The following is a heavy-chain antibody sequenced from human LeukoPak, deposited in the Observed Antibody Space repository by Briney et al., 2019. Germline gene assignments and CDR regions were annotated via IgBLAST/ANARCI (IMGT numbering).Heavy chain of an antibody. D-gene: IGHD3-22*01. CDR2: IWYDGSNK. V-gene: IGHV3-33*01. CDR3: ARVVGYYYDSSGYYYPYYYYGMDV. CDR1: GFTFSSYG. J-gene: IGHJ6*02. Sequence: PGRSLRLSCAASGFTFSSYGMHWVRQAPGKGLEWVAVIWYDGSNKYYAGSVKGRFTISRDNSKNTLYLQMNSLRAEDTAVYYCARVVGYYYDSSGYYYPYYYYGMDVWGQGTTVTVSS.